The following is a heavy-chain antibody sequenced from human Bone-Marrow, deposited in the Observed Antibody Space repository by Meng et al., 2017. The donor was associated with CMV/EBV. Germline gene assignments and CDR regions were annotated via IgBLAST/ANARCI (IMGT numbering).Heavy chain of an antibody. CDR2: INHSGST. CDR3: ARRYYYYGMDV. CDR1: GGSFSGYY. J-gene: IGHJ6*02. V-gene: IGHV4-34*01. Sequence: SETLSLTCAVYGGSFSGYYWGWIRQPPGKGLEWIGEINHSGSTNYNPSLKSRVTISVDTYKHQFSLKLSSVTAADTAVYYCARRYYYYGMDVWGQGPTVTVSS.